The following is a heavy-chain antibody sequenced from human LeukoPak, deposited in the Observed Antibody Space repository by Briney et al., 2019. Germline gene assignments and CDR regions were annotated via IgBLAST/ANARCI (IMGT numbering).Heavy chain of an antibody. V-gene: IGHV3-9*01. D-gene: IGHD2-15*01. CDR3: VKGAAYHLGDAFDI. CDR2: ISWNSGTI. Sequence: PGGSLTLSCAASGFSFSSYNMNWVRQAPGKGLEWVSGISWNSGTIGYADSVKGRFTISRDNAKNSLYLQMNSLRAEDTALYYCVKGAAYHLGDAFDIWGQGTMVTVSS. CDR1: GFSFSSYN. J-gene: IGHJ3*02.